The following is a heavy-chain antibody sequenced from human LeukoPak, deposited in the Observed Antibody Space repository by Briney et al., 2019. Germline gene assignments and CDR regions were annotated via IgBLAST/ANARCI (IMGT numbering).Heavy chain of an antibody. CDR3: ASGSSGYDP. Sequence: SETLSLTCAVSGGSISNYYWSWIRQPAGKGLEWIGRIYSSGTTIYNPSLKSRVTMSVDTSKNQFSLKLSSVTAADTAVYFCASGSSGYDPWGQGTLVTVSS. V-gene: IGHV4-4*07. J-gene: IGHJ5*02. D-gene: IGHD5-12*01. CDR1: GGSISNYY. CDR2: IYSSGTT.